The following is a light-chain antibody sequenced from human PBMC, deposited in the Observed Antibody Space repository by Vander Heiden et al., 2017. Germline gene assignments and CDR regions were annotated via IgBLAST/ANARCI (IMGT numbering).Light chain of an antibody. CDR2: TAS. Sequence: EIVLTQSPGTLSSSPGERATLSCRASQSVNRNYLAWFQQKPGQAPRLLIYTASSRATGIPDRFSGRGSGTDFTLTISRLEPDDFAVYYCQQDISSPWTFGQGTKVEIK. CDR1: QSVNRNY. CDR3: QQDISSPWT. V-gene: IGKV3-20*01. J-gene: IGKJ1*01.